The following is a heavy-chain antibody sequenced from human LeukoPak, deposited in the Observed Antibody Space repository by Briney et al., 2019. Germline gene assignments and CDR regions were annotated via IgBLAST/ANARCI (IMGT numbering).Heavy chain of an antibody. CDR2: INTDGSST. J-gene: IGHJ4*02. CDR1: GFTFSAYW. D-gene: IGHD4-17*01. CDR3: TGDRYGAFDY. Sequence: GGSLRLSCAASGFTFSAYWMHWVRQAPGKGLVWVSHINTDGSSTTYADSVKGRFTISRDNAKNTLYLQMNSLRAVDTAVYFCTGDRYGAFDYWGQGSLVTVSS. V-gene: IGHV3-74*01.